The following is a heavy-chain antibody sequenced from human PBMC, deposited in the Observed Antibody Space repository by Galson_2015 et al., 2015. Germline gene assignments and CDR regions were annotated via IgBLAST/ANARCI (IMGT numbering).Heavy chain of an antibody. CDR2: FDPEDGET. CDR1: GYTLTELS. D-gene: IGHD3-22*01. CDR3: ARDGPSYYDSSGYPPLNAFDI. Sequence: SVKVSCKVSGYTLTELSMHWVRQAPGKGLEWMGGFDPEDGETIYAQKFQGRVTMTEDTSTDTAYMELSSLRSEDTAVYYCARDGPSYYDSSGYPPLNAFDIWGQGTMVTVSS. J-gene: IGHJ3*02. V-gene: IGHV1-24*01.